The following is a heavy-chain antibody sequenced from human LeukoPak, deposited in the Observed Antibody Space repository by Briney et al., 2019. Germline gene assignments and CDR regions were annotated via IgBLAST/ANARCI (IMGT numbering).Heavy chain of an antibody. D-gene: IGHD3-16*01. CDR3: TRETPDLMGAYI. J-gene: IGHJ3*02. CDR1: GFTFGSYS. V-gene: IGHV3-49*03. CDR2: IRSKAYGGTT. Sequence: GGSLRLSCAASGFTFGSYSMSWFRQAPGKGLEWVGFIRSKAYGGTTEYAASVKGRFTISRDDSKSIAYLQMNSLKTEDTAVYYCTRETPDLMGAYIWGQGTMVTVSS.